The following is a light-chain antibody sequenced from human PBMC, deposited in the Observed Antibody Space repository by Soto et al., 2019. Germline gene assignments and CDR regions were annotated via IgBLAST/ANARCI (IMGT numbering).Light chain of an antibody. CDR2: DDN. CDR1: SSNIGGNS. Sequence: QSVLTQPPSVSAAPGQKVTISCSGSSSNIGGNSVSWYQQLPGTAPKLLIYDDNKRPSGIPDRFSGSKSGTSATLGITGFQTGDEADYYCGSWDSSLSAYVFGAGTKSPS. V-gene: IGLV1-51*01. CDR3: GSWDSSLSAYV. J-gene: IGLJ1*01.